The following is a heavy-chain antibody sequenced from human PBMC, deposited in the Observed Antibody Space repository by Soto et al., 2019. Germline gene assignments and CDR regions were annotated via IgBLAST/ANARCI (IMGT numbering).Heavy chain of an antibody. Sequence: PSENLSLTCSVSGGSVSNKTYYWSWIRQPPGKRLEWIGYVYYSGTTNYNPSLKSRVTISVDLSKNQFSLRLSSVTTADTALYYCARTTAVPNTLRSRYFFDYWGQGTLVTVSS. CDR1: GGSVSNKTYY. CDR3: ARTTAVPNTLRSRYFFDY. J-gene: IGHJ4*02. CDR2: VYYSGTT. D-gene: IGHD4-17*01. V-gene: IGHV4-61*01.